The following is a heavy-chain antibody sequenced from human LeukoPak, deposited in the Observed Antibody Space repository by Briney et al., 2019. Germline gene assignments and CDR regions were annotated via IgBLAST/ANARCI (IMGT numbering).Heavy chain of an antibody. D-gene: IGHD5-18*01. V-gene: IGHV4-30-4*01. Sequence: PSQTLSLTCTVSGGSISSGDYYWSWIRQPPGKGLEWTGYIYYSGSTYYNPSLKSRVTISVDTSKNQFSLKLSSVTAADTAVYYCARARQPIYTAMADFDYWGQGTLVTVSS. CDR2: IYYSGST. J-gene: IGHJ4*02. CDR1: GGSISSGDYY. CDR3: ARARQPIYTAMADFDY.